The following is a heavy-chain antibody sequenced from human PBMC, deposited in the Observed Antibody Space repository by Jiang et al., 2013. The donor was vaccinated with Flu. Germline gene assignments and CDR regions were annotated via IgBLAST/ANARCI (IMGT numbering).Heavy chain of an antibody. CDR3: ARADGSWSGYSEDPFDY. CDR2: TYYRSKWYN. Sequence: QTLSLTCAISGDSVSSNSAAWNWIRQSPSRGLEWLGRTYYRSKWYNDYAVSVKSTITINPDTSKNQFSLQLNSVTPEDTAVYYCARADGSWSGYSEDPFDYWGQGTLVTVSS. D-gene: IGHD3-3*01. J-gene: IGHJ4*02. V-gene: IGHV6-1*01. CDR1: GDSVSSNSAA.